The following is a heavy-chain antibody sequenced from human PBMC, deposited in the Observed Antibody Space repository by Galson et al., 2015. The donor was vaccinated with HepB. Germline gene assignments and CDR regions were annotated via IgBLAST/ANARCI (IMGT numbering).Heavy chain of an antibody. CDR3: AKQPPLFVYGSGSYYMRPLDY. Sequence: SLRLPCATSGISFSSFAMSWVRQAPGKGLEWVSAISGNGGDTYYADSVKGRFTISRDNSKNTLYLQMNSLRAEDTALYYCAKQPPLFVYGSGSYYMRPLDYWGQGTLVTVSS. CDR1: GISFSSFA. V-gene: IGHV3-23*01. D-gene: IGHD3-10*01. J-gene: IGHJ4*02. CDR2: ISGNGGDT.